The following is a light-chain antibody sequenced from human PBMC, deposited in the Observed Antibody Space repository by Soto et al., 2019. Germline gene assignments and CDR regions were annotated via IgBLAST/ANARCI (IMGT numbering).Light chain of an antibody. V-gene: IGKV3D-11*03. CDR2: HTS. CDR3: PLSPFLPHT. CDR1: QSITTS. Sequence: EIVLSKSPATLSLYPGDRVTLSCRASQSITTSLAWYQHRPGQAPILLIYHTSISSAAIPARFSASASGTDFTLTIIFFQPEDGIRDCSPLSPFLPHTFGQGTNVDIK. J-gene: IGKJ1*01.